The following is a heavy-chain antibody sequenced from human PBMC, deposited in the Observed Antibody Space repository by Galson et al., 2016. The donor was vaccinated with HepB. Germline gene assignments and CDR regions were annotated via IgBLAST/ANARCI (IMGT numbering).Heavy chain of an antibody. CDR3: ARRSITTMHV. J-gene: IGHJ6*02. V-gene: IGHV4-39*01. Sequence: SETLSLTCTVSGGSISSSGFYWGWIRQPPGKGLERIGSIYYSGSTYYNPSLKSRVTISVDTSKNQFSLKLSSVTAADTAVYYCARRSITTMHVWGQGTTVTVSS. CDR2: IYYSGST. CDR1: GGSISSSGFY. D-gene: IGHD3-22*01.